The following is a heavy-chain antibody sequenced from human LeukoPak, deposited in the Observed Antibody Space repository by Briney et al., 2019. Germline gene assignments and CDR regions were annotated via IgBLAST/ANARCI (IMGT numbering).Heavy chain of an antibody. CDR2: VYYSGST. D-gene: IGHD4-17*01. J-gene: IGHJ4*02. Sequence: SETLSLTCTVSGGSISNYYWTWIRQPPGKGLEWIAYVYYSGSTNYNPSLKSRVSISVDTSKNQFSLKLSSVTAADTAVYYCATYFYGDYATHYFDFWGQGTLVTVSS. CDR3: ATYFYGDYATHYFDF. V-gene: IGHV4-59*01. CDR1: GGSISNYY.